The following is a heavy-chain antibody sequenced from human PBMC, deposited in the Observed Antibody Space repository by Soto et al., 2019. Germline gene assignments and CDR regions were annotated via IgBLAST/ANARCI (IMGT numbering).Heavy chain of an antibody. Sequence: EVQLLESGGGLVQPGGSLRLSCAASGFTFSSYAMSWVRQAPGKGLEWVSAISGSGGSTYYADCVKGRFTISRDNSKNTLYLQMNSLGADDTDIYYCAVHTGIEVTGPDYWGQGALVSVSS. V-gene: IGHV3-23*01. J-gene: IGHJ4*02. CDR3: AVHTGIEVTGPDY. CDR1: GFTFSSYA. CDR2: ISGSGGST. D-gene: IGHD6-19*01.